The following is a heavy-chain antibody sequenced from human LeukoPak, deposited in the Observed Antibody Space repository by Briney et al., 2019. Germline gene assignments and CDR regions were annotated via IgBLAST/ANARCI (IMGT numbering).Heavy chain of an antibody. V-gene: IGHV1-69*05. J-gene: IGHJ4*02. Sequence: SVKVSCKASGGTFSSYAISWVRQAPGQGLKWMGRIIPIFGTANHAQKFQGRVTITTDESTSTAYMELSSLRSEDTAVYYCASPQNGYSYGYYWGQGTLVTVSS. D-gene: IGHD5-18*01. CDR2: IIPIFGTA. CDR3: ASPQNGYSYGYY. CDR1: GGTFSSYA.